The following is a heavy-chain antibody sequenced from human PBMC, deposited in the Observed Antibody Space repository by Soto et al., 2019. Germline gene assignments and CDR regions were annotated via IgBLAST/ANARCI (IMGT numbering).Heavy chain of an antibody. CDR1: GYTFTSYG. Sequence: QVQLVQSGAEAKKPGASVKVFCKASGYTFTSYGISWVRQAPGQGLEWVGWISGHDGNTNYAQKFQGRVTMTTDTSTNTAYMELRSLTSDDTAVYYCARRGLDYWGQGTLVIVSS. CDR3: ARRGLDY. V-gene: IGHV1-18*01. J-gene: IGHJ4*02. D-gene: IGHD5-12*01. CDR2: ISGHDGNT.